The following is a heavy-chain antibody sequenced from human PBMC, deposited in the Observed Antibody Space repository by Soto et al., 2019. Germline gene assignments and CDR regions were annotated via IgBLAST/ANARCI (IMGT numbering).Heavy chain of an antibody. J-gene: IGHJ6*02. Sequence: QVQLVQSGPEVKKPGSSVKVSCKTSGDTFKKFAISWVRQAPGQGPEWMGGIIPMFGTTKYTQKFKGRVTFTADKSTGTAYMELTSLMSEDTATYFCARGVVPAAGAAPHDFHYGVDVCGQGTTVTVSS. CDR2: IIPMFGTT. CDR3: ARGVVPAAGAAPHDFHYGVDV. D-gene: IGHD2-2*01. V-gene: IGHV1-69*06. CDR1: GDTFKKFA.